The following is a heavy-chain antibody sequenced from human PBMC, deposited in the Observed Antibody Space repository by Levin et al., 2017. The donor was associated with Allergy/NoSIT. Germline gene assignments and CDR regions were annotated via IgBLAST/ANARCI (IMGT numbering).Heavy chain of an antibody. CDR2: IIASGVST. CDR1: GFSFSTFA. V-gene: IGHV3-23*01. Sequence: GSLRLSCAASGFSFSTFAMSWVRQAPGKGLEWVSSIIASGVSTYYADSVKGRFTISRDNSKNTLYLQMNSLRAEDTAIYYCAKLGRSAGVPFDYWGQGTLVTVSS. D-gene: IGHD3-10*01. CDR3: AKLGRSAGVPFDY. J-gene: IGHJ4*02.